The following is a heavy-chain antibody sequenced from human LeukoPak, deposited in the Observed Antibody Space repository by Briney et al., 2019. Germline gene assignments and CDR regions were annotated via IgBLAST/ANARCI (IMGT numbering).Heavy chain of an antibody. CDR2: ISSGSNTI. D-gene: IGHD2-15*01. CDR1: GFTFISYS. V-gene: IGHV3-48*01. Sequence: GGSLRPSCAASGFTFISYSMNWVRQAPGKGLEWISYISSGSNTIYYADSVKGRFTISRDNAKNSLHLQMSSLRAEDTAVYYCARVLRYCSGGNCYSGGLGYMDVWGKGTTVTISS. J-gene: IGHJ6*03. CDR3: ARVLRYCSGGNCYSGGLGYMDV.